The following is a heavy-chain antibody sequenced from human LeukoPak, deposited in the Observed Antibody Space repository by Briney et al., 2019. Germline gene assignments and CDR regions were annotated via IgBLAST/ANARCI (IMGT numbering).Heavy chain of an antibody. CDR1: GFSLSTSGVG. CDR3: ALLGPNSSGYDYFDY. D-gene: IGHD3-22*01. Sequence: SGPTLVNPTQTLTLTCTFSGFSLSTSGVGVGWIRQPPGKALERLALIYWDDDKRYSPSLKTRLTITKDTSKNQVVLTMTNMDPVATAAYCCALLGPNSSGYDYFDYWGQGTLVTVSS. V-gene: IGHV2-5*02. J-gene: IGHJ4*02. CDR2: IYWDDDK.